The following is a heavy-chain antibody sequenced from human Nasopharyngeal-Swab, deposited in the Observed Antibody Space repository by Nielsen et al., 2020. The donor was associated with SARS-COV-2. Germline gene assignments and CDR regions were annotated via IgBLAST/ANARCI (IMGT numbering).Heavy chain of an antibody. J-gene: IGHJ2*01. CDR2: IYSGGSR. V-gene: IGHV3-53*01. D-gene: IGHD2-21*02. Sequence: WIRQRPGKGLEWVSVIYSGGSRHYADSVKGRFTISRDNSKNALYLQMNSLRAEDTAVYYCARSRLPGVFSVTASWYFDLWGRGTLVTVSS. CDR3: ARSRLPGVFSVTASWYFDL.